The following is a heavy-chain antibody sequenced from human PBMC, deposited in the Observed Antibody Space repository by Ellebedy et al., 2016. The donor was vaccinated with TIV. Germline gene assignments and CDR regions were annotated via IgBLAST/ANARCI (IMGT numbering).Heavy chain of an antibody. Sequence: PGGSLRLSCAASGFTFSSYAMSWVRQAPGKGLEWVSYISSRSSTIYYADSVKGRFTSSRDNGKNSLYLQMNSLRDEDTAVYFCTLNWNDSPVGGMDVWGQGTTVTVSS. CDR1: GFTFSSYA. CDR2: ISSRSSTI. J-gene: IGHJ6*02. V-gene: IGHV3-48*02. D-gene: IGHD1-1*01. CDR3: TLNWNDSPVGGMDV.